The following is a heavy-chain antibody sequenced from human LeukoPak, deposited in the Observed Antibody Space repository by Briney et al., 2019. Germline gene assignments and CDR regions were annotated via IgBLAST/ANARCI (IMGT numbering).Heavy chain of an antibody. CDR3: AKDVRPQRITIFGVATNWFDP. CDR2: ISGSGGST. J-gene: IGHJ5*02. CDR1: GFTFSNYA. D-gene: IGHD3-3*01. Sequence: GGSLRLSCAASGFTFSNYAMSWVRQAPGKGLKWVSAISGSGGSTYYADSVKGRFTISRDNSKNTLYLQTNSLRAEDTAVYYCAKDVRPQRITIFGVATNWFDPWGQGTLVTVSS. V-gene: IGHV3-23*01.